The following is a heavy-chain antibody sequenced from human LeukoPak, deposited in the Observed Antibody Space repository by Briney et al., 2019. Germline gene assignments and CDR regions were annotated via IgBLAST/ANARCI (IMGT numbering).Heavy chain of an antibody. D-gene: IGHD4-23*01. CDR2: IYYSGST. CDR1: GGSVSSSSYY. J-gene: IGHJ4*02. CDR3: ARRSDYGGNSDY. Sequence: SETLSLTCTVSGGSVSSSSYYWGWIRQPPGKGLEWIGSIYYSGSTYYNPSLKSRVTISVDTSKNQFSLKLSSVTAADAAVYYCARRSDYGGNSDYWGQGTLVTVSS. V-gene: IGHV4-39*01.